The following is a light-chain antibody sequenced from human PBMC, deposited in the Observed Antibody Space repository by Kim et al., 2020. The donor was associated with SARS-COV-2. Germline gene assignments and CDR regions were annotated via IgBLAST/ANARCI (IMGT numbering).Light chain of an antibody. CDR1: QDITNY. CDR3: QKYDGAPWT. CDR2: SAS. V-gene: IGKV1-27*01. J-gene: IGKJ1*01. Sequence: ASVGDRVTITCRASQDITNYLAWYQQKPGKVPKVLFYSASALRLGVPSRFSGSGSGTDFTLTISRLQPEDVATYYCQKYDGAPWTFGQGTKVDIK.